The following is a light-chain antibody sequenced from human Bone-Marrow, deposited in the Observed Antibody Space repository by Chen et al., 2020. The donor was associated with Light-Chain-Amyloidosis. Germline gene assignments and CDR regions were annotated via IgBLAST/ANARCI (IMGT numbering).Light chain of an antibody. V-gene: IGLV3-21*02. CDR3: QVWDRSSDRPV. CDR1: NIGSTS. CDR2: DDS. J-gene: IGLJ3*02. Sequence: SYVLTHPSSVSVAPGHTATLACGGNNIGSTSVHWYQQPPGQAPLLVVYDDSDRPSGIPERLSGSNSGNTATLTISRVEAGDEADYYCQVWDRSSDRPVFGGGTKLTVL.